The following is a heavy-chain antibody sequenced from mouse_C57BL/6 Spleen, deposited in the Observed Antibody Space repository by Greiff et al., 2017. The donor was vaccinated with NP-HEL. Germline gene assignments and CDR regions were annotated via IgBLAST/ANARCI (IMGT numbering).Heavy chain of an antibody. CDR3: ARSLYYYGSSYGYFDV. V-gene: IGHV1-4*01. Sequence: VQRVESGAELARPGASVKMSCKASGYTFTSYTMHWVKQRPGQGLEWIGYINPSSGYTKYNQKFKDKATLTADKSSSTAYMQLSSLTSEDSAVYYCARSLYYYGSSYGYFDVWGTGTTVTVSS. CDR2: INPSSGYT. J-gene: IGHJ1*03. D-gene: IGHD1-1*01. CDR1: GYTFTSYT.